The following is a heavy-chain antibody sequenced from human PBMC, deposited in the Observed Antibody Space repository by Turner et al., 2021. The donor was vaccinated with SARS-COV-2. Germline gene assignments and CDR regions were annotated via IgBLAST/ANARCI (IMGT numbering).Heavy chain of an antibody. CDR3: ANLWFGELSTDY. CDR1: GFTFSSYG. V-gene: IGHV3-30*18. CDR2: ISYDGSNK. D-gene: IGHD3-10*01. Sequence: VQLVESGGGVVQPGRSLRLSCAASGFTFSSYGMHWVRQAPGEGLGWVAVISYDGSNKYYADSVKGRFTISRDNSKNTLYLQMNSLRAEDTAVYYCANLWFGELSTDYWGQGTLVTVSS. J-gene: IGHJ4*02.